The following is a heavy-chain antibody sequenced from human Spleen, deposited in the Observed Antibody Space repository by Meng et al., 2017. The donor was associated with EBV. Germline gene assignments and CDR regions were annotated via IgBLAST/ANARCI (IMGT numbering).Heavy chain of an antibody. D-gene: IGHD5-18*01. CDR1: GGSISSGGYY. J-gene: IGHJ4*02. CDR3: ARTAMVRYFDY. CDR2: IYYSGST. Sequence: QVRGKGSGPGLVKPSQTLSLACAVSGGSISSGGYYWSWIRQPPGKGLEWIGYIYYSGSTYYNPSLKSRVTISVDTSKNQFSLKLSSVTAADTAVYYCARTAMVRYFDYWGQGTLVTVSS. V-gene: IGHV4-30-4*01.